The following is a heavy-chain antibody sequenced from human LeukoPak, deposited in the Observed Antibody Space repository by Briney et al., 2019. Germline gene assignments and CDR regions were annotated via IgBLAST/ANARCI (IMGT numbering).Heavy chain of an antibody. CDR1: GDSISSSSYY. V-gene: IGHV4-39*07. CDR3: ARDKGRHDSPV. Sequence: SETLSLTCTVSGDSISSSSYYWGWIRQPPGKGLEWIGSIYYSGTTYYNPSLKSRVTISVDTSKNQFSLRLTSVTAADTAFYYCARDKGRHDSPVWGQGTMVTVSS. CDR2: IYYSGTT. J-gene: IGHJ3*01. D-gene: IGHD3-22*01.